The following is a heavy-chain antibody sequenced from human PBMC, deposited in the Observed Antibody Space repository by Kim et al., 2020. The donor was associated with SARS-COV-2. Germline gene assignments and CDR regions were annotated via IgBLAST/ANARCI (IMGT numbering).Heavy chain of an antibody. Sequence: ASVKVSCKASGYTFTDYYINWVRQAPGQGLEWMGRIIPSRGDTNFAQTFQGRVTMTRDTSVSTVYMELYSLKSDDTAVYHCARDQAASGTAFYYYGMDVW. D-gene: IGHD6-13*01. V-gene: IGHV1-2*06. J-gene: IGHJ6*01. CDR1: GYTFTDYY. CDR3: ARDQAASGTAFYYYGMDV. CDR2: IIPSRGDT.